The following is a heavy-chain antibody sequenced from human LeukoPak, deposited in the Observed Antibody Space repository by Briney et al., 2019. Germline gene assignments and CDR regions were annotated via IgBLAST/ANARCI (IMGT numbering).Heavy chain of an antibody. CDR1: GGSISRGDYY. D-gene: IGHD2-2*01. CDR3: ATSAFGYCSSTSCYAPHY. V-gene: IGHV4-30-4*01. J-gene: IGHJ4*02. Sequence: SETLSLTCTVSGGSISRGDYYWGWLRQPRGRGREGIGYTYYSGSTYYNPSLKSRVTISVDTSKTQFSLKLSSVTAADTAVYYCATSAFGYCSSTSCYAPHYWGQGPLVTVSS. CDR2: TYYSGST.